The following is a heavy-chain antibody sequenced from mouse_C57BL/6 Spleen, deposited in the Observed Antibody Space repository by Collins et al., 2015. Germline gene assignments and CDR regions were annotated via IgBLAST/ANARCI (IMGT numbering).Heavy chain of an antibody. Sequence: EVKLLESGGGLVQPGGSLKLSCAASGFDFSRYWMSWVRQAPGKGLEWIGEINLDSSTINYTPSLKDKFIISRDNAKNTLYLQMSKVRSEDTALYYCARNWDVGFAYWGQGTLVTVSA. CDR1: GFDFSRYW. CDR3: ARNWDVGFAY. V-gene: IGHV4-1*02. CDR2: INLDSSTI. J-gene: IGHJ3*01. D-gene: IGHD4-1*01.